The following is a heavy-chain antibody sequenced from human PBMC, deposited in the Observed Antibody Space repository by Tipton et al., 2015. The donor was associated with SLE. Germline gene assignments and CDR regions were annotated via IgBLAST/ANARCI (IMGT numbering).Heavy chain of an antibody. D-gene: IGHD6-19*01. Sequence: LRLSCTVSGGSVNMNYWTWIRQPAGEGLEWIGRIYASGSTNYNPPLRSRAARSVDTSKSHFSLKLTSVTAADSAVYYCARDSPTGAGTFDSWGQGTLVIVSA. CDR1: GGSVNMNY. CDR2: IYASGST. CDR3: ARDSPTGAGTFDS. J-gene: IGHJ4*02. V-gene: IGHV4-4*07.